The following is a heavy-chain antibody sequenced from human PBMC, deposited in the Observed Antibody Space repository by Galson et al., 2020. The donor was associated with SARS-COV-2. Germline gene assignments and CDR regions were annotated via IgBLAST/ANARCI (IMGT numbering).Heavy chain of an antibody. D-gene: IGHD6-19*01. J-gene: IGHJ4*02. V-gene: IGHV3-30*04. CDR1: GFTFSDYA. CDR2: ISYDGRNK. CDR3: ARDLYNPGAVAAVGGFDY. Sequence: GGSLRLSCEASGFTFSDYAMNWVRQAPGKGLEWVAIISYDGRNKHFAASVRGRFTVSRDNSKNTLFLQMNSLRLEDTALYYCARDLYNPGAVAAVGGFDYWGQGTLVTVSS.